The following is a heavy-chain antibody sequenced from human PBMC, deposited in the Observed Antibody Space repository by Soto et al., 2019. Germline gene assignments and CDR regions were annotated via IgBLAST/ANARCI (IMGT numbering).Heavy chain of an antibody. CDR3: AKVPPDYDFWSGYYDY. D-gene: IGHD3-3*01. CDR1: GFTFSSHA. J-gene: IGHJ4*02. V-gene: IGHV3-23*01. Sequence: GSLRLSCAASGFTFSSHAMSWVRQAPGKGLEWVSAISGSGGSTYYADSVKGRFTISRDNSKNTLYLQMNSLRAEDTAVYYCAKVPPDYDFWSGYYDYWGQGTLVTVSS. CDR2: ISGSGGST.